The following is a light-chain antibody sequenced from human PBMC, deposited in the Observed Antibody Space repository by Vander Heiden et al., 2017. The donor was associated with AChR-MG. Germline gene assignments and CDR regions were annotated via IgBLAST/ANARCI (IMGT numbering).Light chain of an antibody. CDR3: AAWDDSRNVWV. CDR1: DFNNRNNY. CDR2: NNN. V-gene: IGLV1-44*01. J-gene: IGLJ3*02. Sequence: QSVLTQPPSASGTPGHMVSNSCSGSDFNNRNNYVFLLQHPPGPAPNLLIYNNNWRPPGVPGRFSGSRSGTSASLTINGLQPEDEATYYCAAWDDSRNVWVFGGGTKVTVL.